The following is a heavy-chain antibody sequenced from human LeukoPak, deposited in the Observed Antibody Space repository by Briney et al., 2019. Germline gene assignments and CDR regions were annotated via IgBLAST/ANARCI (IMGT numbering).Heavy chain of an antibody. Sequence: SETLSLTCTVSGGSISSYYWSWIRQPPGKGLEWIGYIYYSGSTNYNPSLKSRVTISVDTSKNQFSLKLSSVTAADTAVYYCARASHLGSVRGVINWSDPWGQGTLVTVSS. J-gene: IGHJ5*02. D-gene: IGHD3-10*01. CDR2: IYYSGST. CDR1: GGSISSYY. CDR3: ARASHLGSVRGVINWSDP. V-gene: IGHV4-59*01.